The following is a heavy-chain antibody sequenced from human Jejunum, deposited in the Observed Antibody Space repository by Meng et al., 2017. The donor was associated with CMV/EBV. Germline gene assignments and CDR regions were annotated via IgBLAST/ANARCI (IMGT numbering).Heavy chain of an antibody. Sequence: QVQLVQSGAEVKKSGASVKVSCKASEYTFTDWCIYWVRQAPGQGLEWMGRINPNNGGANYAQQFQGRVTMTTDTSISTAYMELSRLRSDDTAVYYCARDLSGYYSFVDYWGQGTLVTVSS. D-gene: IGHD3-22*01. V-gene: IGHV1-2*06. CDR2: INPNNGGA. J-gene: IGHJ4*02. CDR1: EYTFTDWC. CDR3: ARDLSGYYSFVDY.